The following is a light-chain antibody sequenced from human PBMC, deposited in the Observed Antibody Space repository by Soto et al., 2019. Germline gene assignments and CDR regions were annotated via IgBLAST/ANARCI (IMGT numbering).Light chain of an antibody. Sequence: QSALAQPASVSGSAGQSITISCSGTMRDVGAYNLVSWYQQHPGTAPKLIIYEVRNRPSGISSRFSGSRSGNTASLTISGLQPEDEGHYYCSAYTDRSNLVFGGGTKVTV. CDR2: EVR. V-gene: IGLV2-14*01. CDR3: SAYTDRSNLV. J-gene: IGLJ3*02. CDR1: MRDVGAYNL.